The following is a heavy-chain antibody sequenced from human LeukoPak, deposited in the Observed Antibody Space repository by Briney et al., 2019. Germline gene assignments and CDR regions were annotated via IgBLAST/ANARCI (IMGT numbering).Heavy chain of an antibody. CDR3: ARDNYGSGSYYIWFWGSKNWFDP. CDR1: GYTFTSYY. CDR2: INPSGGST. Sequence: ASVKVSCKASGYTFTSYYMHWVRQAPGQGLEWMGIINPSGGSTSYAQKFQGRVTITADESTSTAYMELSSLRSEDTAVYYCARDNYGSGSYYIWFWGSKNWFDPWGQGTLVTVSS. V-gene: IGHV1-46*01. D-gene: IGHD3-10*01. J-gene: IGHJ5*02.